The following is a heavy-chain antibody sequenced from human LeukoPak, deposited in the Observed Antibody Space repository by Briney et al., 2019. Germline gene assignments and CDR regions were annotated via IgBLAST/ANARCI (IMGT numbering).Heavy chain of an antibody. V-gene: IGHV4-30-4*07. J-gene: IGHJ6*03. CDR1: GGSISRSGYS. Sequence: SETLSLTCAVSGGSISRSGYSWSWIRQPPGKGLDWIAYIYYTGSTYYNPSLKSRVTISLDTSKNQFSLKLTSVTAADTAVYYCARAPVNCGGSCYCYYMDVWGKGTTVTVSS. CDR3: ARAPVNCGGSCYCYYMDV. CDR2: IYYTGST. D-gene: IGHD2-15*01.